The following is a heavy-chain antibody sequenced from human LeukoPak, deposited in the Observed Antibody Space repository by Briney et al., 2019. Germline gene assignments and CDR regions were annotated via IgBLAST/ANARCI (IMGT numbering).Heavy chain of an antibody. V-gene: IGHV3-23*01. CDR2: ISGSGGST. Sequence: GGSLRLSCAASGFNFSSYAMSWVRQAPRKGLEWVSPISGSGGSTYYADSVKGRFTISRDNSKNTLYLQMNSLRAEDTAVYYCAKCRYYYGSGSYRDYWGQGTLVTVSS. CDR1: GFNFSSYA. D-gene: IGHD3-10*01. J-gene: IGHJ4*02. CDR3: AKCRYYYGSGSYRDY.